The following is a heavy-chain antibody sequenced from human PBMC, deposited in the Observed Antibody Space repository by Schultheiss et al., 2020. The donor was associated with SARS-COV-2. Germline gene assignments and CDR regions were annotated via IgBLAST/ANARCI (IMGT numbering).Heavy chain of an antibody. CDR3: ARSPTELYFDY. Sequence: SVKVSCKASGYTFTSYDINWVRQATGQGLEWMGRIIPILGIANYAQKFQGRVTITADKSTSTAYMELSSLRSEDTAVYYCARSPTELYFDYWGQGTLVTVSS. CDR2: IIPILGIA. V-gene: IGHV1-69*04. D-gene: IGHD1-26*01. CDR1: GYTFTSYD. J-gene: IGHJ4*02.